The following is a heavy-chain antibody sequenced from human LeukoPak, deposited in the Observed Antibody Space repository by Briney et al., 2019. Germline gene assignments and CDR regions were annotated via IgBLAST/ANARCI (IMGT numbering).Heavy chain of an antibody. V-gene: IGHV1-69*13. CDR2: IIPIFGTA. D-gene: IGHD3-10*01. CDR1: GGTFSSYA. CDR3: ARENIEYYYGSGSYY. J-gene: IGHJ4*02. Sequence: ASVKVSCKASGGTFSSYAISWVRQAPGQGLEWMGGIIPIFGTANYAQKFQGRVTITADESTSTAYMGLSSLRSEDTAVYYCARENIEYYYGSGSYYWGQGTLVTVSS.